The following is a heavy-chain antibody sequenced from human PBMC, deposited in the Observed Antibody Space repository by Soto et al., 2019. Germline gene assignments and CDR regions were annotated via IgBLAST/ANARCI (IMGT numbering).Heavy chain of an antibody. V-gene: IGHV3-7*01. Sequence: GGSLRLSCVASGFTFNTYWMSWVRQAPGKGLEWVANIKEDGSDKYYVDSVKGRFTISRDNAKNLLYLQMNGLGAGDTAMYYCARFTRGSSGDYWGQGTLVTVSS. CDR1: GFTFNTYW. D-gene: IGHD6-25*01. J-gene: IGHJ4*02. CDR3: ARFTRGSSGDY. CDR2: IKEDGSDK.